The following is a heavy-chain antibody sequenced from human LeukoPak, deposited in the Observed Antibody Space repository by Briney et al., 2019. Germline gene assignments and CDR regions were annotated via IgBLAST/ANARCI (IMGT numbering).Heavy chain of an antibody. CDR2: INPNSGGT. CDR1: GYTFTGYY. Sequence: ASVKVSCKASGYTFTGYYMHWVRQAPGQGLEWMGWINPNSGGTNYAQKFQGWVTMTRDTSISTAYMELSRLRSDDTAVYYCARGRQSSTSFAVADYWGRGTLVTVSS. CDR3: ARGRQSSTSFAVADY. J-gene: IGHJ4*02. V-gene: IGHV1-2*04. D-gene: IGHD2-2*01.